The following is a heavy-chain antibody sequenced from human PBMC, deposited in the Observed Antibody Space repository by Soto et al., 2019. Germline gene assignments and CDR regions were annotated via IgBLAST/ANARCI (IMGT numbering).Heavy chain of an antibody. J-gene: IGHJ6*02. CDR2: ITPIFGTA. CDR3: ARGGGDCSGGSCYPTFYYYYGMDV. D-gene: IGHD2-15*01. CDR1: GGTFSSYA. Sequence: QVQLVQSGAEVKKPGSSVKVSCKASGGTFSSYAISWVRQAPGQGLEWMGGITPIFGTANYAQKFQGRVTITADESTSTAYMELSSLRSEDTAVYYCARGGGDCSGGSCYPTFYYYYGMDVWGQGTTVTVSS. V-gene: IGHV1-69*12.